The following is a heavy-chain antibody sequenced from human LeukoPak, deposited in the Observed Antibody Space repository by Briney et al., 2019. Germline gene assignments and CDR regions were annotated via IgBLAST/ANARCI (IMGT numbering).Heavy chain of an antibody. CDR1: GGSISSYY. V-gene: IGHV4-59*01. Sequence: PSETLSLTCTVSGGSISSYYWSWIRQPPGKGLEWIGYIYYSGSTNYNPSLKSRVTISVDTSKNQFSLRLSSVTAADTAVYYCARRARWFDPWGQGTLVTVSS. CDR3: ARRARWFDP. CDR2: IYYSGST. J-gene: IGHJ5*02.